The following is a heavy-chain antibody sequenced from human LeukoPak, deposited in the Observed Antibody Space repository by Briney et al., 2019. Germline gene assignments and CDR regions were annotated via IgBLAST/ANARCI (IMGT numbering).Heavy chain of an antibody. CDR3: ARSGMATATACAFDI. CDR1: GFTFSSYS. CDR2: ISSNSSYI. D-gene: IGHD5-24*01. J-gene: IGHJ3*02. Sequence: GGSLRLSCAASGFTFSSYSMNWVRQAPGKGLEWVSSISSNSSYISYADSVKGRFTISRDNAKNSLYLQMNSLRAEDTAVYYCARSGMATATACAFDIWGQGTMVTVSS. V-gene: IGHV3-21*01.